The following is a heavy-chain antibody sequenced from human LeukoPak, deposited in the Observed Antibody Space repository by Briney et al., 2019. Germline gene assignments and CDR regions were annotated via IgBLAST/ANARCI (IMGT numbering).Heavy chain of an antibody. CDR1: GFTFDEYA. Sequence: GGSLRLSCVASGFTFDEYAMNWVRQAPGKGLEWVSYISSSSSTIYYADSVKGRFTISRDNAKNSLYLQMNSLRAEDTAVYYCARDLHREFDYWGQGTLVTVSS. D-gene: IGHD5-24*01. J-gene: IGHJ4*02. CDR2: ISSSSSTI. V-gene: IGHV3-48*04. CDR3: ARDLHREFDY.